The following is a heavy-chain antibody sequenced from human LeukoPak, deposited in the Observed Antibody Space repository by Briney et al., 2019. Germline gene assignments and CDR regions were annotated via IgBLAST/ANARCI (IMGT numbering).Heavy chain of an antibody. J-gene: IGHJ4*02. CDR2: IYYSGST. CDR3: ARHSYSSGWYSDY. V-gene: IGHV4-39*01. CDR1: GGSISSSSYY. Sequence: SETLSLTCTVSGGSISSSSYYWGWIRQPSGKGLEWIGSIYYSGSTYYNPSLKSRVTISVDTSKNQFSLKLSSVTAADTAVYYCARHSYSSGWYSDYWGQGTLVTVSS. D-gene: IGHD6-19*01.